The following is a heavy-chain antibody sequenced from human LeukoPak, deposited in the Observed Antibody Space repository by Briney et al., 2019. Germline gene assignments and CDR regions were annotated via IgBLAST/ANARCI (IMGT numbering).Heavy chain of an antibody. V-gene: IGHV3-23*01. D-gene: IGHD2-8*01. Sequence: GGSLRLSCAASGFTFSSYAMSWARQAPGKGLEWVSIISGSGDSTYYADSVKGRFTISRDNSKNTLYLQMNSLRAEDTAVNYCAKEGCTNGACESDYRGQGTLVTVSS. CDR3: AKEGCTNGACESDY. CDR2: ISGSGDST. J-gene: IGHJ4*02. CDR1: GFTFSSYA.